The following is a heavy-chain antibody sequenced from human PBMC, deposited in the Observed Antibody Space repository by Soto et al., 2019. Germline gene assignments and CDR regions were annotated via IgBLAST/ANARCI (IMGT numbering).Heavy chain of an antibody. V-gene: IGHV4-30-4*01. CDR1: GGSISSGDYY. CDR3: ARVGATRRIVGAAFDY. CDR2: IYYSGST. D-gene: IGHD1-26*01. J-gene: IGHJ4*02. Sequence: QVQLQESGPGLVKPSQTLSLTCTVSGGSISSGDYYWSWIRQPPGKGLEWIGYIYYSGSTYYNPSRKSRVTIAVDTSKNQFSLKLSSVTAADTAVYYCARVGATRRIVGAAFDYWGQGTLVTVSS.